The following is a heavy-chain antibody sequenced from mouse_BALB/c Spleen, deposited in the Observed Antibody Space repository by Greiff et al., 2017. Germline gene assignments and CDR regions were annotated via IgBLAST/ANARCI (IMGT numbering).Heavy chain of an antibody. CDR1: GFSLTGYG. D-gene: IGHD2-1*01. CDR3: ARDNYGNYNVLDY. Sequence: QVTLKVSGPGLVAPSQSLSITCTVSGFSLTGYGVNWVRQPPGKGLEWLGMIWGDGSTDYNSALKSRLSISKDNSKSQVFLKMNSLQTDDTARYYCARDNYGNYNVLDYWGQGTTLTVSS. J-gene: IGHJ2*01. V-gene: IGHV2-6-7*01. CDR2: IWGDGST.